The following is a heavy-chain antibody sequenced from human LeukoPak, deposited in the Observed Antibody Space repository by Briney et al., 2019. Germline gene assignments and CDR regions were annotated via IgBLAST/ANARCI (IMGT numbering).Heavy chain of an antibody. J-gene: IGHJ6*03. Sequence: ALVKVACKPSGYTLTGYYMHWVRQAPGRGLEWTGWINPYRGDTNYAQNFQGRVTMTRDTSISTAYMELSWLRSDDTAVYYCASGDIVVVAAATRYYYYYMDVWGKGTTVTVSS. D-gene: IGHD2-2*01. CDR2: INPYRGDT. CDR3: ASGDIVVVAAATRYYYYYMDV. V-gene: IGHV1-2*02. CDR1: GYTLTGYY.